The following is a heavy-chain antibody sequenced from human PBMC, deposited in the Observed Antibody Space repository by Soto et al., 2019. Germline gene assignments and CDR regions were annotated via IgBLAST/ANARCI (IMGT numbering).Heavy chain of an antibody. CDR2: IYYSGST. CDR3: AKNPNQDSSTWYSWFDP. D-gene: IGHD6-13*01. Sequence: PSETLSLTCTVSGGSMSSYSWSWVRQPPGKGLEWIGNIYYSGSTNYNPSLKSRVTISVDTSKKQFSLRLNSVTAADTAVYYCAKNPNQDSSTWYSWFDPWGQGTLVTVS. J-gene: IGHJ5*02. V-gene: IGHV4-59*01. CDR1: GGSMSSYS.